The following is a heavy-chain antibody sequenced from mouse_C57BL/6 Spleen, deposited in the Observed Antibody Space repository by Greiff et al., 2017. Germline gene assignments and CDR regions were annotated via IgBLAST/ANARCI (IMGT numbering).Heavy chain of an antibody. J-gene: IGHJ3*01. CDR2: IDPETGGT. CDR1: GYTFTDYE. D-gene: IGHD2-4*01. CDR3: TRSIYYDYDEGFAY. Sequence: QVHVKQSGAELVRPGASVTLSCKASGYTFTDYEMHWVKQTPVHGLEWIGAIDPETGGTAYNQKFKGKAILTADKSSSTAYMELRSLTSEDSAVYYCTRSIYYDYDEGFAYWGQGTLVTVSA. V-gene: IGHV1-15*01.